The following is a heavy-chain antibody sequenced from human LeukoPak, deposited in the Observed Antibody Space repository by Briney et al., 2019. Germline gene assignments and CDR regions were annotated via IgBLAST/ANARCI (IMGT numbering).Heavy chain of an antibody. D-gene: IGHD1-26*01. CDR2: INHSGST. CDR3: ARGLRWELLS. J-gene: IGHJ4*02. Sequence: SGTLSLTCAVYGGSFSGYYWSWIRQPPGKGLEWIGEINHSGSTNYNPSLKSRVTISVDTSKNQFSPKLSSVTAADTAVYYCARGLRWELLSWGQGTLVTVSS. V-gene: IGHV4-34*01. CDR1: GGSFSGYY.